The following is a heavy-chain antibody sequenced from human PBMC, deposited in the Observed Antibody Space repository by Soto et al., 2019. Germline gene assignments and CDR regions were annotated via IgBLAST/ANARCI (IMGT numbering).Heavy chain of an antibody. V-gene: IGHV4-30-4*01. D-gene: IGHD2-15*01. Sequence: LSLTCSVSGDSISTVDYFWAWIRQPPGQALEYIGYIYKSATTYYNPSFEGRVAISLDASKSHFSLNVTSVTAADTAVYFCARGRYCLTGRCFPNWFDSWGQGTLVTVSS. J-gene: IGHJ5*01. CDR3: ARGRYCLTGRCFPNWFDS. CDR2: IYKSATT. CDR1: GDSISTVDYF.